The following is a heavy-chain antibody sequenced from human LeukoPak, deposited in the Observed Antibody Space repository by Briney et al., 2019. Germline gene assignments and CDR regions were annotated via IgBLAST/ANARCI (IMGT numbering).Heavy chain of an antibody. J-gene: IGHJ4*02. V-gene: IGHV1-46*01. Sequence: GASVKVSCKAPRDTFTSYYMHWVRQAPGQGLEWMGIINPSGGTTRYAQKFQGRVTMTRDTSTSTVYMELTRLRSEDTAVYYCARSGSYYLYYFDYWGQGTLVTVSS. CDR1: RDTFTSYY. CDR2: INPSGGTT. CDR3: ARSGSYYLYYFDY. D-gene: IGHD1-26*01.